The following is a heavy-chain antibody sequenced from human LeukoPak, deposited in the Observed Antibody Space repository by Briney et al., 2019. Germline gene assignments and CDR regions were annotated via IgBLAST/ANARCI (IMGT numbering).Heavy chain of an antibody. CDR3: ARDLSNRGVWFDY. V-gene: IGHV4-31*03. J-gene: IGHJ4*02. CDR1: GGSISSGGYF. CDR2: SYGST. D-gene: IGHD3-16*01. Sequence: PSETLSLTCTVSGGSISSGGYFWSWIRQLPGEGLEWIGYSYGSTNYNPSLKSRVTISVDTSKNQFSLKLNSVTAADTAVYYCARDLSNRGVWFDYWGQGTLVTVSS.